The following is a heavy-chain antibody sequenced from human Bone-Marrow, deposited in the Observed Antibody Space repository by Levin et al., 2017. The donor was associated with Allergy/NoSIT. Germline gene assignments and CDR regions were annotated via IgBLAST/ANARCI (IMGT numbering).Heavy chain of an antibody. CDR2: IYIGGST. CDR1: GFTVSSNY. D-gene: IGHD6-13*01. Sequence: SCAASGFTVSSNYMSWVRQAPGRGLEWVSVIYIGGSTDYADSVKGRFTVSRDNSKNTVYLQMNRLRAEDTAVYYCATDPARGSLNWFDPWGQGTLVTVSS. J-gene: IGHJ5*02. CDR3: ATDPARGSLNWFDP. V-gene: IGHV3-53*01.